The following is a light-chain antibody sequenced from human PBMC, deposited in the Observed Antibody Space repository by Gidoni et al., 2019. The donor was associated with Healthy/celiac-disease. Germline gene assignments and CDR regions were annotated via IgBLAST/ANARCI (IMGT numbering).Light chain of an antibody. V-gene: IGKV3-15*01. Sequence: IVMTQSPATLSVSPWERATLSCRASQSVSSNLAWYQQKPGQAPRRLIYGASTRATGIPARFSGSGSGTEFTLTISSLQSEDFAVYYCQQYNNWLFTFGQGTRLEIK. CDR3: QQYNNWLFT. CDR1: QSVSSN. CDR2: GAS. J-gene: IGKJ5*01.